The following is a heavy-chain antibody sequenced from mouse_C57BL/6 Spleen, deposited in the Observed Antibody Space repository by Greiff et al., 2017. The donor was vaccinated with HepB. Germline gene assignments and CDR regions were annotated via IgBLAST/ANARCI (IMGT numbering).Heavy chain of an antibody. CDR3: AKSSTTVGNFDV. CDR1: GYTFTSYW. V-gene: IGHV1-69*01. CDR2: IDPSDSYT. D-gene: IGHD1-1*01. J-gene: IGHJ1*03. Sequence: VQLQQPGAELVMPGASVKLSCKASGYTFTSYWMHWVKQRPGQGLEWIGEIDPSDSYTNYNQKFKGKSTLTVDKSSSTAYMQLSSLTSEDSAVYYCAKSSTTVGNFDVWGTGTTVTVSS.